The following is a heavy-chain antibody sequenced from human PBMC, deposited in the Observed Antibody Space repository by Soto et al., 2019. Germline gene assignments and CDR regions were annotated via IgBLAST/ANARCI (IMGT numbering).Heavy chain of an antibody. CDR2: IFHDGNT. J-gene: IGHJ5*02. CDR3: ARHEGWTGPDQ. D-gene: IGHD2-8*02. CDR1: GASIGSGGW. Sequence: PSETLSLTCAVSGASIGSGGWWSWVRQPPGKGLEWIAEIFHDGNTNYSPSLKSRVTISVDKSQNQFSLNVYSVTAAATAVYYCARHEGWTGPDQWGQGTLVTVS. V-gene: IGHV4-4*02.